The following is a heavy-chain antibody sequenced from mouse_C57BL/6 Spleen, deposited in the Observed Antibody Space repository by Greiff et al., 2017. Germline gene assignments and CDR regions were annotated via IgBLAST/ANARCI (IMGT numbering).Heavy chain of an antibody. J-gene: IGHJ1*03. Sequence: VKLMESGAELVKPGASVKISCKASGYAFSSYWMNWVKQRPGNGLEWIGQIYPGDGDTNYNGKFKGKATLTADKSSSTAYMQLSSLTSEDSAVYFCARGITTVVANWYFDVWGTGTTVTVSS. V-gene: IGHV1-80*01. CDR3: ARGITTVVANWYFDV. CDR2: IYPGDGDT. D-gene: IGHD1-1*01. CDR1: GYAFSSYW.